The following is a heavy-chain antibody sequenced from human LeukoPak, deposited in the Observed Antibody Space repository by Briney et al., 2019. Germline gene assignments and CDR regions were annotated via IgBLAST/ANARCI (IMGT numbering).Heavy chain of an antibody. Sequence: PSETLSLTCAVYGGSFSGYYWSWIRQPPGKGLEWIGEINHSGSTNYNPSLKSRVTISVDTSKNQFSLKLSSVTAADTAVYYCARGGGSGYYWHWGQGTLDTVSS. J-gene: IGHJ4*02. D-gene: IGHD3-22*01. CDR3: ARGGGSGYYWH. CDR1: GGSFSGYY. CDR2: INHSGST. V-gene: IGHV4-34*01.